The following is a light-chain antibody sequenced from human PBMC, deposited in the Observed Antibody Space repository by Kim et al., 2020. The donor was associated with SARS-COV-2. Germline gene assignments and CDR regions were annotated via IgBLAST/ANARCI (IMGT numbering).Light chain of an antibody. V-gene: IGLV3-19*01. Sequence: SSELTQEPAVSVALGQTVTITCQGDSLKTYHASWYQQKPGQAPVLVVYGKNKRPSGIPDRFSGSRSGHTASLTITGAQAVDEAEYFCDSRDSSGNHRVVF. CDR2: GKN. CDR3: DSRDSSGNHRVV. J-gene: IGLJ3*02. CDR1: SLKTYH.